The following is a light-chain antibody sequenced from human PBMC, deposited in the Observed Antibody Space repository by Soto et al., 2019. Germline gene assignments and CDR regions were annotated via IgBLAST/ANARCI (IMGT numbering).Light chain of an antibody. V-gene: IGKV1-33*01. CDR3: QQYDRLPYT. CDR1: QDINHF. Sequence: DVQMTQSPSSLSASVGDRVTITCQASQDINHFLNWYQQKPGKAPNLLIYDASNLETGVPSTFSGTGSGTHFTLTITSLXXXXXATYYCQQYDRLPYTFGQGTKLEIK. CDR2: DAS. J-gene: IGKJ2*01.